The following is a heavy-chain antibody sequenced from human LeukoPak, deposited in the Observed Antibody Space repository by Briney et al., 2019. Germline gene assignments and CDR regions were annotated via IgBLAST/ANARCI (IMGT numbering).Heavy chain of an antibody. J-gene: IGHJ4*02. D-gene: IGHD1-14*01. V-gene: IGHV6-1*01. Sequence: SQTLSHTCAISGXSVFSNSSAWNWIRQSPSRGLEWLGRTYYRSKWYNDYAVSVKSRITINPDTSKNQFSLQLNSVTLEDTAVYYCARDLTGGRLFDYWGQGTLVTVSS. CDR3: ARDLTGGRLFDY. CDR1: GXSVFSNSSA. CDR2: TYYRSKWYN.